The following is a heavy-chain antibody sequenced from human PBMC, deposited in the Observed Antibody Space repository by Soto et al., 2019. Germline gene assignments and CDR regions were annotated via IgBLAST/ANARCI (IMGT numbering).Heavy chain of an antibody. V-gene: IGHV4-30-4*01. D-gene: IGHD5-12*01. CDR3: ARAIVVTIGGMDV. CDR1: VGSINSADYY. CDR2: IYYSGST. J-gene: IGHJ6*02. Sequence: TLSLACTVSVGSINSADYYWSWFRQPPGKGLEWIGYIYYSGSTYFNPSLKSRVTISKDTSRNQFSLRLSSVTAADTAVYYCARAIVVTIGGMDVWGQGTTVTVSS.